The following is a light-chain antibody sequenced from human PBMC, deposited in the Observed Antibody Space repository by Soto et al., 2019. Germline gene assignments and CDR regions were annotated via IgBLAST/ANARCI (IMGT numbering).Light chain of an antibody. CDR2: STN. Sequence: QSVLTQPPSASGTPGQRVTISCSGSSSNIGRNTVNWYQQLPGTAPKLLMYSTNQRPSGVPDRFSGSKSGTSASLAISGLQSEEEADYYCAAWDDSLIGWVFGGGTKLTVL. J-gene: IGLJ3*02. CDR1: SSNIGRNT. CDR3: AAWDDSLIGWV. V-gene: IGLV1-44*01.